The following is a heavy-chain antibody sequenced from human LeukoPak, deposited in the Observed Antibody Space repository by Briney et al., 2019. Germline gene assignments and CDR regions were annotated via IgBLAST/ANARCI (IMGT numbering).Heavy chain of an antibody. J-gene: IGHJ4*02. Sequence: PGGSLRLSCAASGFTFTDYRMNRVRQAAGPRLEWFTSISSGSRYTHYADSVKGRFTISRDNAKNSVYLQMNSLRAEDTAVYYCARDAFYCSSTSCYDYWGQGTLVTVSS. CDR2: ISSGSRYT. CDR1: GFTFTDYR. CDR3: ARDAFYCSSTSCYDY. D-gene: IGHD2-2*01. V-gene: IGHV3-21*01.